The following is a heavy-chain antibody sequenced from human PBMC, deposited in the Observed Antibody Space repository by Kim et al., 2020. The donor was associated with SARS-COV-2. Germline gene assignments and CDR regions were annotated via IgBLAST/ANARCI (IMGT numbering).Heavy chain of an antibody. CDR3: ARDGRAYSSSSGAWFDP. V-gene: IGHV1-46*01. D-gene: IGHD6-6*01. J-gene: IGHJ5*02. Sequence: FQGRVTMTRDTSTSTVYMELSSLRSEDTAVYYCARDGRAYSSSSGAWFDPWGQGTLVTVSS.